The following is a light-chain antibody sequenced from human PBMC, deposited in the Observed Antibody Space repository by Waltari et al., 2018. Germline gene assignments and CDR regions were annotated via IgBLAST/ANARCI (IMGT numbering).Light chain of an antibody. V-gene: IGLV1-51*01. CDR2: DNN. J-gene: IGLJ2*01. Sequence: QSVLTQPPSVSAAPGQKVTISCSGSSSTSGNHYVSWYQQFPGTAPKPLIYDNNKRPSGIPDRFSGSKSGTSATLGITGLQTGDEADYYCGTWDSSLRGGVFGGGTKLTVL. CDR3: GTWDSSLRGGV. CDR1: SSTSGNHY.